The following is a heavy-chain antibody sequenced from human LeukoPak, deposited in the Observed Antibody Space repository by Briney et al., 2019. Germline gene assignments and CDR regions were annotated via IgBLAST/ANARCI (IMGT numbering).Heavy chain of an antibody. CDR1: GGSIRSYY. J-gene: IGHJ3*02. V-gene: IGHV4-59*08. CDR3: ARLTNWAFDI. D-gene: IGHD2-8*01. CDR2: IYYSGST. Sequence: SETLSLTCAVSGGSIRSYYWSWIRQPPGKGLEWIGYIYYSGSTSYNPSLKSRVTISLDTSKNQFSLRLSSVTAADTAVYYCARLTNWAFDIWGQGTKVTVPS.